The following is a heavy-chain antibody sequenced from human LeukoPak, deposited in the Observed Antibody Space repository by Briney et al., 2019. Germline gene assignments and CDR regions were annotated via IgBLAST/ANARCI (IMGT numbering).Heavy chain of an antibody. Sequence: QTGGSLRLSCAASGFTFSSYWMHWVRQAPGKGLVWVSRINSDGSSTSYADSVKGRFTISRDNAENTLYLQMTSLRAEDTAVYYCARVHRAWQPDAFDIWGQGTMVTVSS. D-gene: IGHD5-12*01. CDR2: INSDGSST. CDR3: ARVHRAWQPDAFDI. V-gene: IGHV3-74*01. J-gene: IGHJ3*02. CDR1: GFTFSSYW.